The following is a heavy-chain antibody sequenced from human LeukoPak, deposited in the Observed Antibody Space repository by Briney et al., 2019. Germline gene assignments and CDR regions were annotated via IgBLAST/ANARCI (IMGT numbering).Heavy chain of an antibody. CDR3: ARGRDYSYMDV. V-gene: IGHV3-11*04. Sequence: PGGSLRLSCAASGFTFSDYYISWIRQAPGKGLEWVSYIGTSSTPIYYADSVKGRFTISRDNAKNSLFLQMNSLRAEDTAVYFCARGRDYSYMDVWGKGTTVTVSS. CDR2: IGTSSTPI. CDR1: GFTFSDYY. J-gene: IGHJ6*03. D-gene: IGHD5-24*01.